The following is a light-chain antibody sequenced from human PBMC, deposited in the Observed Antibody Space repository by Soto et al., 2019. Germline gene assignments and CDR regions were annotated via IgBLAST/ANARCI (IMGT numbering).Light chain of an antibody. CDR1: SSNIGNNC. CDR3: GTWDDSLSAVL. CDR2: DNN. J-gene: IGLJ2*01. Sequence: QSVLTQPPSVSAAPGQKVTISCSGSSSNIGNNCVSWYQQLPGTAPKLLIYDNNKRPSGIPDRFSGSKSGTSATLGITGLQTGDEADYYCGTWDDSLSAVLFGGGTKLTVL. V-gene: IGLV1-51*01.